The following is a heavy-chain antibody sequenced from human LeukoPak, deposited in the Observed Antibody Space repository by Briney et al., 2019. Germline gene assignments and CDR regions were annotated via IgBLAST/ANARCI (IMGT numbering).Heavy chain of an antibody. J-gene: IGHJ4*02. D-gene: IGHD1-1*01. CDR1: GFTFSTYA. CDR2: ISGGGGTT. CDR3: AKWHERQLAFDS. Sequence: GGSLRLSCAASGFTFSTYAMSWVRQAPGKGLEWVSAISGGGGTTHYADSVKGRFTISRDNSMNTLSLQMNNLRAEDTAVYYCAKWHERQLAFDSWGQGSLVTVSS. V-gene: IGHV3-23*01.